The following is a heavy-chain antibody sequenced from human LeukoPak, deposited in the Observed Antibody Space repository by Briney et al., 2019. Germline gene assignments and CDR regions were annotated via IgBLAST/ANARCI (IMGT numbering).Heavy chain of an antibody. CDR3: ARASYGGNRGDDY. CDR2: INHSGST. J-gene: IGHJ4*02. V-gene: IGHV4-39*07. Sequence: SETLSLTCTVSGGSISSGGYYWSWIRQHPGKGLEWIGEINHSGSTNYNPSLKSRVTISVDTSKNQFSLKLSSVTAADTAVYYCARASYGGNRGDDYWGQGTLVTVSS. CDR1: GGSISSGGYY. D-gene: IGHD4-23*01.